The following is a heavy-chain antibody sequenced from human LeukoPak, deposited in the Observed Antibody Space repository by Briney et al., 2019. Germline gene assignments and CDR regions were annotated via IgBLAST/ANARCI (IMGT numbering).Heavy chain of an antibody. CDR2: INPNSGST. J-gene: IGHJ4*02. CDR1: GYTFTAYY. D-gene: IGHD2-15*01. Sequence: ASVKVSCKASGYTFTAYYIHWVRQAPGLGLEWMGRINPNSGSTNCAQSFQGRVTMTRDTSITTAYMELNKLTSDDTAVYYCAREENCSGGSCYYYWGQGTLVTVSS. V-gene: IGHV1-2*06. CDR3: AREENCSGGSCYYY.